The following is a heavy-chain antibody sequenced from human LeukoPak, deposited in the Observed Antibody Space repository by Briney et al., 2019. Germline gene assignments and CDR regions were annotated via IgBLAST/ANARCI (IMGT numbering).Heavy chain of an antibody. V-gene: IGHV3-48*01. J-gene: IGHJ4*02. D-gene: IGHD1-14*01. CDR3: AKARSVGTLVY. CDR1: GFTFSSYS. Sequence: GGSLRLSCAASGFTFSSYSMSWVRQAPGKGLEWVSYISSNNSTMHYADSVKGRFTISRDNSKNTLYLQMNSLRAEDTAVYYCAKARSVGTLVYWGQGTLVTVSS. CDR2: ISSNNSTM.